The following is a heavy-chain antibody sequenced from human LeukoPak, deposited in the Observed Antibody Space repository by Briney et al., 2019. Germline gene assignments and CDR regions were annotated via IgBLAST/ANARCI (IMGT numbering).Heavy chain of an antibody. CDR2: IYSGGST. V-gene: IGHV3-53*01. Sequence: GGSLRLSCAASGFTFSSYAMSWVRQAPGKGLEWVSVIYSGGSTYYADSVKGRFTISRDNSKNTLYLQMNSLRAEDTAVYYCARSRDGYNRFDYWGQGTLVTVSS. CDR3: ARSRDGYNRFDY. J-gene: IGHJ4*02. D-gene: IGHD5-24*01. CDR1: GFTFSSYA.